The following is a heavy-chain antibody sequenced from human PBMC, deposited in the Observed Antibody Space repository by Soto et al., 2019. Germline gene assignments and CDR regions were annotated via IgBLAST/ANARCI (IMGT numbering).Heavy chain of an antibody. CDR3: ARAKEWAKDAFDI. Sequence: SETLSLTCAVYGGSFSGYYWSWIRQPPGKGLEWIGEINHSGSTNYNPSLKSRVTISVDTSKNQFSLKLSSVTAADTAVYYCARAKEWAKDAFDIWGQGTMVTVSS. CDR1: GGSFSGYY. D-gene: IGHD2-8*01. J-gene: IGHJ3*02. CDR2: INHSGST. V-gene: IGHV4-34*01.